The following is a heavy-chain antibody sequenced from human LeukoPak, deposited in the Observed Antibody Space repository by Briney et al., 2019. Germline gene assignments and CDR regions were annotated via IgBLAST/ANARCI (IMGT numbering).Heavy chain of an antibody. CDR1: GYTFTSYD. D-gene: IGHD3-22*01. Sequence: SVKVSCKASGYTFTSYDINWVRQATGQRLEWIGWIVVGSGNTNYAQKFQERVTITRDMSTSTAYMELSSLRSEDTAVYYCAREGGGYYDSGSDAFDIWGQGTMVTVSS. J-gene: IGHJ3*02. CDR2: IVVGSGNT. V-gene: IGHV1-58*02. CDR3: AREGGGYYDSGSDAFDI.